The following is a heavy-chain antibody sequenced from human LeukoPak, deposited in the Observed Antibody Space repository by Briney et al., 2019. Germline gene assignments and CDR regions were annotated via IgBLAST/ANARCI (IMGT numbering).Heavy chain of an antibody. CDR1: GFTFSSYS. CDR3: ARVGTVVVTYFDS. V-gene: IGHV3-21*01. D-gene: IGHD3-22*01. Sequence: GGSLRLSCAASGFTFSSYSTSWVRQAPGKGLEWVSSISSSSSYIYYTDSVKGRFTISRDNARNSLHLQMNSLRAEDTALYYCARVGTVVVTYFDSWGQGTLVTVSS. J-gene: IGHJ4*02. CDR2: ISSSSSYI.